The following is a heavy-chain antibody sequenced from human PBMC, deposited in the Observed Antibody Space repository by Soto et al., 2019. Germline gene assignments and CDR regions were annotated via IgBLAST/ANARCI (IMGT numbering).Heavy chain of an antibody. CDR2: ISVYNGNT. Sequence: QVQLVQSGAEVKTPGASVKVSCKASGYTFTSYGISWVRQAHGQGHEWMGWISVYNGNTNYAQKLQGRVTMTTDTSTSTAYMELRSLRSDDTAVYYCARVGLRYYYDSSAWGWFDPWGQGTLVTVSS. CDR3: ARVGLRYYYDSSAWGWFDP. D-gene: IGHD3-22*01. CDR1: GYTFTSYG. J-gene: IGHJ5*02. V-gene: IGHV1-18*01.